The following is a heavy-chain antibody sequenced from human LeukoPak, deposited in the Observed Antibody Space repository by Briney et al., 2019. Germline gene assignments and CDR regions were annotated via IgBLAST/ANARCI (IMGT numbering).Heavy chain of an antibody. J-gene: IGHJ6*04. CDR1: GFTFDDYA. D-gene: IGHD3-10*01. CDR3: ARGGYYGSGPMDV. Sequence: GRSLRLSCAVSGFTFDDYAMHWVRHAPGKGMQWVSGISWNSGSIGYADSVKGRFTISRDNAKNSLYLQMNSLRAEDMALYYCARGGYYGSGPMDVWGKGTTVTVSS. V-gene: IGHV3-9*03. CDR2: ISWNSGSI.